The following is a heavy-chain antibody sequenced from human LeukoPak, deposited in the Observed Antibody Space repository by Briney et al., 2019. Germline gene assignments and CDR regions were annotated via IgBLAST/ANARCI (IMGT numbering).Heavy chain of an antibody. D-gene: IGHD6-19*01. CDR1: GGSISSGSYY. J-gene: IGHJ4*02. V-gene: IGHV4-61*02. Sequence: SETLSLTCTVSGGSISSGSYYGSWIRQPAGKGLEWIGRIYTIGSTNYNPSLKSRVTISVDTSKNQFSLKLSSVTAADTAVYYCAREIAVAGLDYWGQGTLVTVSS. CDR2: IYTIGST. CDR3: AREIAVAGLDY.